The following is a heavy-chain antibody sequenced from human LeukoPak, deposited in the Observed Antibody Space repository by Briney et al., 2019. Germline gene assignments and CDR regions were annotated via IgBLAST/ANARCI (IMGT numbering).Heavy chain of an antibody. CDR2: IYYSGSA. CDR3: ARVRVFSLLRWAAKWFDP. V-gene: IGHV4-59*01. J-gene: IGHJ5*02. D-gene: IGHD2-15*01. CDR1: GGSISSYY. Sequence: SETLSLTCTVSGGSISSYYWSWIRQPPGKGLEWIGYIYYSGSANYNPSLKSRVTILVDTSKNQFSLKLSSVTAADTAVYYCARVRVFSLLRWAAKWFDPWGQGTLVTVSS.